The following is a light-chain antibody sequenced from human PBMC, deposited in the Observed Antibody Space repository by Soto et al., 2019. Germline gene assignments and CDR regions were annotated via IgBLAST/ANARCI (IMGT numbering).Light chain of an antibody. CDR2: DAS. J-gene: IGKJ1*01. CDR1: EGISND. V-gene: IGKV3-15*01. CDR3: QQYNKWLPEWT. Sequence: EIVMTQSPATLSVSPGERATLSCRASEGISNDLAWYQQKPGQAPRLLIYDASTRATGIPARFSGTVSGTEFTLTIISLQSEDSAVYYCQQYNKWLPEWTFGQGTKVEIK.